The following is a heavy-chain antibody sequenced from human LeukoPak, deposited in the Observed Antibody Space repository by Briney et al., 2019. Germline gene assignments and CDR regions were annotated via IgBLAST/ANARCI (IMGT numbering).Heavy chain of an antibody. J-gene: IGHJ4*02. CDR2: ISSSGSTI. CDR1: GFTFSSYE. D-gene: IGHD3-10*01. CDR3: ARVGYYYGSGKQMNFDY. V-gene: IGHV3-48*03. Sequence: GGSLRLSCAASGFTFSSYEMNWVRQAPGKRLEWVSYISSSGSTIYYADSVKGRFTISRDNAKNSLYLQMNSLRAEDTAVYYCARVGYYYGSGKQMNFDYWGQGTLVTVSS.